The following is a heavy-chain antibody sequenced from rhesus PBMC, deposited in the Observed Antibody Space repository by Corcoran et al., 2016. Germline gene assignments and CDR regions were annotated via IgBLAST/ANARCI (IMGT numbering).Heavy chain of an antibody. Sequence: QLQLQESGPGLVKPSETLSVTCAVSGGSISSSYWSWIRQAPGKGLEWIGYIYGSGSSTNYTPSLKSLGTLSVDTSKNQLSLKLSSVTTADTAVYYCARCNSGSWNVFGYWGQGVLVTVSS. CDR2: IYGSGSST. CDR1: GGSISSSY. CDR3: ARCNSGSWNVFGY. J-gene: IGHJ4*01. V-gene: IGHV4-169*01. D-gene: IGHD6-25*01.